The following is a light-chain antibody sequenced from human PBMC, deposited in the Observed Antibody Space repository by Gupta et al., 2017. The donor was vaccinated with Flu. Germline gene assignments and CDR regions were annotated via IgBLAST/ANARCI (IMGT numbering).Light chain of an antibody. CDR2: GAS. J-gene: IGKJ1*01. Sequence: EIVMTQSPATLSVSPGERATLSCRASQSVSSNLAWYQQKPGQVPRLLIYGASTRATGIPARFSGSGSGTEFTLTISSLQSEDFAVYYCHLYNNWPWTFGQGTKVEIK. CDR3: HLYNNWPWT. V-gene: IGKV3-15*01. CDR1: QSVSSN.